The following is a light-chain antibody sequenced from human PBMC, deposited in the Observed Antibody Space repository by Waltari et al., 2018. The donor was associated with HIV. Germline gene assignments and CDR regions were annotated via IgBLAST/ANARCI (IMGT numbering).Light chain of an antibody. CDR3: QKYYMTPWT. Sequence: IVTTQSPDSLAASLGETATIHCKSSQSLLYRSNNRNYLAWYQQKPGQPPKLLIYWASTRESGVPDRFSGSGSGTDFTLTINSLQAEDVAVYFCQKYYMTPWTFGQGTKVEI. J-gene: IGKJ1*01. CDR1: QSLLYRSNNRNY. V-gene: IGKV4-1*01. CDR2: WAS.